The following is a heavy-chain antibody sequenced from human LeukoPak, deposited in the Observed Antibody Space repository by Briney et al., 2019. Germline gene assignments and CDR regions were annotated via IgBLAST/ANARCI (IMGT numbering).Heavy chain of an antibody. CDR3: ARLGYYYDSILGFDP. V-gene: IGHV4-59*01. J-gene: IGHJ5*02. CDR2: IYYSGST. D-gene: IGHD3-22*01. Sequence: SETLSLTCTVSGGSISSYYWSWIRQPPGKGLEWIGYIYYSGSTNYNPSLKSRVTISVDTSKNQFSLKLSSVTAADTAVYYCARLGYYYDSILGFDPWGQGTLVTVSS. CDR1: GGSISSYY.